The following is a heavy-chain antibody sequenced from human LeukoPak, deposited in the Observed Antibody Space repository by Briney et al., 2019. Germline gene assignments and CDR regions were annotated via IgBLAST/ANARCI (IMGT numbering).Heavy chain of an antibody. D-gene: IGHD2-2*01. CDR2: IKPDGSEK. J-gene: IGHJ4*02. Sequence: GGSLRLSCVVSGVTFIESWVSWVRQAPGKGLEWVANIKPDGSEKYYVDSVKGRFTISRDNAKNSLYLQMNSLRVEDTAVYYCAAGRNCPTCYLPDYWGRGTQVTVFS. CDR3: AAGRNCPTCYLPDY. V-gene: IGHV3-7*01. CDR1: GVTFIESW.